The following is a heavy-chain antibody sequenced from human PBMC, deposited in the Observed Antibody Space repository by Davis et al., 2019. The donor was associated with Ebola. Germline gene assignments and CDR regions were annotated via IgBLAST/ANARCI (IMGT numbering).Heavy chain of an antibody. J-gene: IGHJ2*01. CDR3: ARDAEDGRGNWFFDF. D-gene: IGHD5-24*01. CDR2: ISSGGDDR. CDR1: GFAFTRHS. V-gene: IGHV3-48*02. Sequence: GESLKISCAASGFAFTRHSMNWVRQAPGKGLEWLAFISSGGDDRYYADSVRGRFTVSRDNAKYSLFLQSNSLRDEDTAQYYCARDAEDGRGNWFFDFRGRGALVTVSS.